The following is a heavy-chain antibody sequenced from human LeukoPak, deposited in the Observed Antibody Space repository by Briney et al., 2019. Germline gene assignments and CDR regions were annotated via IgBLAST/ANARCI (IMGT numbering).Heavy chain of an antibody. CDR1: GGSISSGDYY. J-gene: IGHJ4*02. D-gene: IGHD5-18*01. Sequence: SQTLSLTCTVSGGSISSGDYYWSWIRQPPGKGLEWIGNIYYSGSTYYNPSLKSRVTISVDTSKNQFSLKLSSVTAADTAVYYCARNPTIQLWPDPGIYFDYWGQGTLVTVSS. CDR2: IYYSGST. V-gene: IGHV4-30-4*01. CDR3: ARNPTIQLWPDPGIYFDY.